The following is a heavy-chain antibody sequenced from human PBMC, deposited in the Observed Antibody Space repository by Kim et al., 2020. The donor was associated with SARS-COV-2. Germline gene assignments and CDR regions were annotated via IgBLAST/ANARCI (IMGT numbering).Heavy chain of an antibody. V-gene: IGHV4-39*01. Sequence: SETLSLTCTVSGGSISSSFNYWGWIRQPPGKGLEWIGSVYHSGSTYDSPSLKSRVTVSVDTSKNQFSLKVTSVTAAHTAVYFCARLPHDSSGYVDCWGQGILVTVSS. CDR1: GGSISSSFNY. J-gene: IGHJ4*02. CDR3: ARLPHDSSGYVDC. D-gene: IGHD3-22*01. CDR2: VYHSGST.